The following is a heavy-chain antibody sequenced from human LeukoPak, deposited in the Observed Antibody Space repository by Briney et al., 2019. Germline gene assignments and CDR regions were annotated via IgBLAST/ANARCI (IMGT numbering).Heavy chain of an antibody. J-gene: IGHJ6*02. V-gene: IGHV4-61*08. CDR3: ARHIYYYDSSGYFYYYGMDV. Sequence: SETLSLTCTVSGGSISSGDYYWSWIRQPPGEGLEWIGYIYYSGSTNYNPSLKSRVTISVDTSKNQFSLKLSSVTAADTAVYYCARHIYYYDSSGYFYYYGMDVWGQGTTVTVSS. CDR1: GGSISSGDYY. CDR2: IYYSGST. D-gene: IGHD3-22*01.